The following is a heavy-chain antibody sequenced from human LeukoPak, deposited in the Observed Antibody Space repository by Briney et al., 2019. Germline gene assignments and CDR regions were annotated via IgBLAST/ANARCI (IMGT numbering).Heavy chain of an antibody. CDR1: GGSISSGGYY. D-gene: IGHD5-24*01. CDR2: IYYSGST. V-gene: IGHV4-31*03. J-gene: IGHJ1*01. CDR3: ATHVEMATISTSIGYFQH. Sequence: SETLSLTCTVSGGSISSGGYYWSWIRQHPGKGLEWIGYIYYSGSTYYNPSLKSRVTISVDTSKNQFSLKLSSVTAADTAVYYCATHVEMATISTSIGYFQHWGQGTLVTVSS.